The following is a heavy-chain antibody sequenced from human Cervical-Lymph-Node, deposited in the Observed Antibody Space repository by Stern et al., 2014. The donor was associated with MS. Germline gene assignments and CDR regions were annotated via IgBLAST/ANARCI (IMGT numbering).Heavy chain of an antibody. V-gene: IGHV5-51*03. CDR1: GYSFATYW. J-gene: IGHJ6*02. D-gene: IGHD5-18*01. Sequence: EVQLEESGAEVKKPGESLKISCKGSGYSFATYWIGLVRQMPGQGLEWMGIIYPGDSDPRYSPSFQGQVTISADKSISTAYLHWSSLKASDTAMYYCARPGDDTAKYGLDVWGQGTTVTVSS. CDR2: IYPGDSDP. CDR3: ARPGDDTAKYGLDV.